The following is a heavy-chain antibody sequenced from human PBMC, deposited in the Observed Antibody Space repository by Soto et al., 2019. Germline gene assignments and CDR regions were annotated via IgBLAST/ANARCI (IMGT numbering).Heavy chain of an antibody. CDR3: AREDFRRRHYYDSSGSYFDY. J-gene: IGHJ4*02. CDR1: VGSISSYY. V-gene: IGHV4-59*01. D-gene: IGHD3-22*01. CDR2: IYYSGST. Sequence: TLSLTCTVSVGSISSYYWSWIRQPPGKGLEWIGYIYYSGSTNYNPSLKSRVTISVDTSKNQFSLKLSSVTAADTAVYYCAREDFRRRHYYDSSGSYFDYWGQGTLVTVSS.